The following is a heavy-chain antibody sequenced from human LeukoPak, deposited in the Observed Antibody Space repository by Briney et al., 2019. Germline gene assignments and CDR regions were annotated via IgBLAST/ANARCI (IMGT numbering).Heavy chain of an antibody. CDR1: GFTFSDYY. J-gene: IGHJ4*02. Sequence: GGSLRLSCAASGFTFSDYYVSWIRQAPGKGLEWVSYISSSGNTIYYADSVKGRFTISRDNAKNSLYLQMNSLRAEDTAVYFCARVKYYYDSSGYYEYYFDYWGQGTLVTVSS. V-gene: IGHV3-11*01. CDR2: ISSSGNTI. D-gene: IGHD3-22*01. CDR3: ARVKYYYDSSGYYEYYFDY.